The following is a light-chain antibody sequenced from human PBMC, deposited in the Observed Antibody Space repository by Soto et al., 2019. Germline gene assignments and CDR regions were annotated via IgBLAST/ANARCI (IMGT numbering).Light chain of an antibody. J-gene: IGKJ1*01. CDR1: QSISNY. Sequence: DIQMTQSPSSLSASVGDRVTITCRASQSISNYLNWYQYKLGKAPKLLIYAASSMQGGVPSRFSGIGSGTDFTLTISSLQPEDFETYYCQQSYYTPWTFGQGTKVDIK. CDR2: AAS. CDR3: QQSYYTPWT. V-gene: IGKV1-39*01.